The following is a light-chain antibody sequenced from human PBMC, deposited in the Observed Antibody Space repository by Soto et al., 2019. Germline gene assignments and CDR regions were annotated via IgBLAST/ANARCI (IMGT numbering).Light chain of an antibody. CDR1: SSNIGTNY. V-gene: IGLV1-47*01. CDR3: AVWDDSLSGVV. Sequence: QSVLTQPPSASGTPGQTVTISSSGSSSNIGTNYVFWYQQLPGTAPKLLIYGNNHRPSGVPDRFSGSRSGTSASLAISGLRPEDEADYYCAVWDDSLSGVVFGGGTKVTVL. CDR2: GNN. J-gene: IGLJ3*02.